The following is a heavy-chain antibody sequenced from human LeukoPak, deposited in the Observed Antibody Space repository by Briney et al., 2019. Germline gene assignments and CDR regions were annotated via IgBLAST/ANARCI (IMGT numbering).Heavy chain of an antibody. CDR2: IIPIFGTA. CDR3: ARARRSGSYRVIDY. J-gene: IGHJ4*02. Sequence: AASVKVSCKASGGTFSSYAISWVRQAPGQGLEWMGGIIPIFGTANYAQKFQGRVTITADESTSTAYMELSSLRSDDTAVYYCARARRSGSYRVIDYWGQGTLVTVSS. CDR1: GGTFSSYA. V-gene: IGHV1-69*13. D-gene: IGHD1-26*01.